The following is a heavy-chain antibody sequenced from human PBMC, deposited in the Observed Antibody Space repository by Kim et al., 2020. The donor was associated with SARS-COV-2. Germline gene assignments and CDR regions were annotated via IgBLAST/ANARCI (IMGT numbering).Heavy chain of an antibody. Sequence: GGSLRLSCAASGFTFGDYAMHWVRQAPGKGLEWVSGISWNSGSIGYADSVKGRFTISRDNAKNSLYLQMNSLRAEDTALYYCAKGQTRYCSSTSCQTPFDYWGQGTLVTVSS. CDR3: AKGQTRYCSSTSCQTPFDY. CDR1: GFTFGDYA. D-gene: IGHD2-2*01. V-gene: IGHV3-9*01. J-gene: IGHJ4*02. CDR2: ISWNSGSI.